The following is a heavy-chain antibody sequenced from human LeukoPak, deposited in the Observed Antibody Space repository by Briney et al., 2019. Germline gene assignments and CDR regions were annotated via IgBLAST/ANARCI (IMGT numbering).Heavy chain of an antibody. J-gene: IGHJ6*02. V-gene: IGHV3-33*08. CDR2: IWYDGSNK. CDR1: GFTFSSYW. Sequence: GGSLRLSCAASGFTFSSYWMSWVRQAPGKGLEWVAVIWYDGSNKYYADSVKGRFTISRDNSKNTLYLQMNSLRAEDTAVYYCAREWHSYYYGMDVWGQGTTVTVSS. CDR3: AREWHSYYYGMDV. D-gene: IGHD3-3*02.